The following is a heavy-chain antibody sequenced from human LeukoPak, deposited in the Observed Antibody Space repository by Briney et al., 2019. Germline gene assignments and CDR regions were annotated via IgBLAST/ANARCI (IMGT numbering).Heavy chain of an antibody. Sequence: PSETLSLTCAVYGGSFSDYYWSWIRQPPGKGLEWIGEINHRGSTNYRPSLKSRVTISVDTSKNQFSLKLSSVTAADTAVYYCARSQKNVGYCSIVDCYHHYYYYMDVWGKGTTVTVSS. CDR2: INHRGST. CDR1: GGSFSDYY. D-gene: IGHD2-2*01. J-gene: IGHJ6*03. CDR3: ARSQKNVGYCSIVDCYHHYYYYMDV. V-gene: IGHV4-34*01.